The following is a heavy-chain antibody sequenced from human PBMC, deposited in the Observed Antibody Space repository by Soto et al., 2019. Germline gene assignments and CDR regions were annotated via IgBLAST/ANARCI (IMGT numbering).Heavy chain of an antibody. V-gene: IGHV1-18*01. Sequence: GASVKVSCKASGYTFPSYGIIWVRQAPGQGLEWMGWISAYNGTTNYAQRLQGRVTMTTDTSTSTAYMELRSLRSDDTAVYYCARPLTTYYYDSGGYYGFDYWGQGTLVTSPQ. D-gene: IGHD3-22*01. J-gene: IGHJ4*02. CDR1: GYTFPSYG. CDR3: ARPLTTYYYDSGGYYGFDY. CDR2: ISAYNGTT.